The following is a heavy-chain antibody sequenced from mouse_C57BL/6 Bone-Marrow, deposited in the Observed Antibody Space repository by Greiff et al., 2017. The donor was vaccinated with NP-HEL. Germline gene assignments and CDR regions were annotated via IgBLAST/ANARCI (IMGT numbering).Heavy chain of an antibody. Sequence: EVQLVESGGGLVKPGGSLKLSCAASGFTFSSYAMSWVRQTPEKRLEWVATISDGGSYTYYPDNVKGRFTISRDNAKNHLYLQMSHLKSEDTAMYYCAREGGDAYPFAYWGQGTLVTVSA. V-gene: IGHV5-4*01. CDR3: AREGGDAYPFAY. J-gene: IGHJ3*01. CDR2: ISDGGSYT. D-gene: IGHD2-10*01. CDR1: GFTFSSYA.